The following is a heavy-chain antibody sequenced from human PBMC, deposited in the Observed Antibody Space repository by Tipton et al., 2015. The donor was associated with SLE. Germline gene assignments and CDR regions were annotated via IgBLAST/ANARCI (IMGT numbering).Heavy chain of an antibody. D-gene: IGHD1-26*01. J-gene: IGHJ3*02. CDR2: IYYSGST. Sequence: TLSLTCTVSGGSISSHYWSWIRQPPGTGLEWIGYIYYSGSTNYNPSLKSRVTMSVDTSKTQFSLRLSSVTALDTAVYYCARLYSGSRGAFDIWGQGTMVTVSS. CDR3: ARLYSGSRGAFDI. V-gene: IGHV4-59*11. CDR1: GGSISSHY.